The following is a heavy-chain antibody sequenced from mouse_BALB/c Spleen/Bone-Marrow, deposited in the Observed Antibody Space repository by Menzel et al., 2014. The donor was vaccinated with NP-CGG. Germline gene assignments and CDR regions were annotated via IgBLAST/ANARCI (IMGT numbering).Heavy chain of an antibody. CDR3: TRGGNWDDFDY. V-gene: IGHV5-17*02. Sequence: EVKVVESGGGLVQPGGSRKLSCAASGFTFSSFGMHWVRPAPEKGLEWVAYISSGSSTIFYADTLKGRFTVSRDNPKNTLFLQMTSLRSEDTAMYYCTRGGNWDDFDYWGQGTTLTVSS. J-gene: IGHJ2*01. D-gene: IGHD4-1*01. CDR2: ISSGSSTI. CDR1: GFTFSSFG.